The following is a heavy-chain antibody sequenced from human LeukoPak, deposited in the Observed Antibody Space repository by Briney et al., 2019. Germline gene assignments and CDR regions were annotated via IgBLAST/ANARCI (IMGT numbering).Heavy chain of an antibody. D-gene: IGHD1-26*01. CDR2: ISGSGGST. CDR3: AKVLKEWERYFDY. J-gene: IGHJ4*02. V-gene: IGHV3-23*01. Sequence: SGGSLRLSCVASGFSFTTHAMGWVRQAPGKGLEWVSHISGSGGSTKYSGSVKGRFTISRDNSKNTLYLQMNSLRAEDTAVYYCAKVLKEWERYFDYWGQGTLVTVSS. CDR1: GFSFTTHA.